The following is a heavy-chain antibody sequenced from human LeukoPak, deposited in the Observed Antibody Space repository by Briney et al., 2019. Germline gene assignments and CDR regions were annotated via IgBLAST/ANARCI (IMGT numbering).Heavy chain of an antibody. CDR2: IYYSGST. V-gene: IGHV4-39*01. J-gene: IGHJ4*02. CDR3: ARTCGYSGYDGFDY. D-gene: IGHD5-12*01. Sequence: SETLSLTCTVSGGSISGSRYYWGWIRQPPGKGLEWIGSIYYSGSTYYNPSLKSRVTISVDTSKNQFSLKLRSVTAADTAVFYCARTCGYSGYDGFDYWGQGTLVTVAS. CDR1: GGSISGSRYY.